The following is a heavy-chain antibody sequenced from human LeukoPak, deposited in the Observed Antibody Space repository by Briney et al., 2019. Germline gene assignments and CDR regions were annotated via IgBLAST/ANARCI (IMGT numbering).Heavy chain of an antibody. CDR1: RFTFSSYA. CDR3: ASTIRFLEWLSYFDY. D-gene: IGHD3-3*01. CDR2: ISHDGSKQ. Sequence: GGSLRLSCAASRFTFSSYAMHWVRQAPGKGLAWVALISHDGSKQYYADSVKGRFTISRDNAKNSLYLQMNSLRAEDTAVYYCASTIRFLEWLSYFDYWGQGTLVTVSS. V-gene: IGHV3-30-3*01. J-gene: IGHJ4*02.